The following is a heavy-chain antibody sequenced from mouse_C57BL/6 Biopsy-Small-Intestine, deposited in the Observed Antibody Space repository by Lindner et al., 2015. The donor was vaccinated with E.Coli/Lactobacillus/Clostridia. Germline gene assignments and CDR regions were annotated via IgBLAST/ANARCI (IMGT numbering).Heavy chain of an antibody. CDR3: ARDGSSYRDWYFDV. D-gene: IGHD1-1*01. CDR1: GYTFTDYN. Sequence: VQLQESGAELVRPGSSVKMSCKASGYTFTDYNMHWVKQSHGKSLEWIGYINPNNGGTNYNQKFKGKATLTVNKSSSTAYMELRSLTSEDSAVYYCARDGSSYRDWYFDVWGTGTTVTVSS. V-gene: IGHV1-22*01. J-gene: IGHJ1*03. CDR2: INPNNGGT.